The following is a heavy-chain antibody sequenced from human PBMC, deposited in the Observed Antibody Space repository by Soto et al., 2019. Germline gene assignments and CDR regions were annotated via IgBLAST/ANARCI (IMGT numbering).Heavy chain of an antibody. CDR1: GFTFSDHY. D-gene: IGHD3-3*01. CDR2: IRNKANSYTT. J-gene: IGHJ3*02. Sequence: EVQLVESGGGLVQPGGSLRLSCAVSGFTFSDHYMDWVRQAPGKGLEWVGHIRNKANSYTTEYAASVRGRFTISRDDSKNSLYLHMNSLITEDTAVYYCATGSGADYPFDIWRQGTMVTVSS. V-gene: IGHV3-72*01. CDR3: ATGSGADYPFDI.